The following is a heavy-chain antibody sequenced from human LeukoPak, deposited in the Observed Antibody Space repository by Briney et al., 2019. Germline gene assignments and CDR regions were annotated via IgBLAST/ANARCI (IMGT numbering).Heavy chain of an antibody. CDR3: ASGGIYSFGSFDY. V-gene: IGHV3-23*01. CDR2: ISVSGDNT. CDR1: GXTFSTYT. Sequence: GGSLRLSCAASGXTFSTYTMSWVRQPPGKGLESVAAISVSGDNTYSAASVKGRFTISRDNAKNTLYLQMDSLRAEDTAIYYCASGGIYSFGSFDYWGQGALVTVSS. D-gene: IGHD5-18*01. J-gene: IGHJ4*02.